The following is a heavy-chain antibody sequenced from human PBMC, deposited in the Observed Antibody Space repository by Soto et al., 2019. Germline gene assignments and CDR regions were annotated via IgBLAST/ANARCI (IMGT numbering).Heavy chain of an antibody. CDR2: ISLYSDGT. CDR3: ARVVPGAEAWFGP. CDR1: GYTFSNYG. J-gene: IGHJ5*02. D-gene: IGHD2-2*01. Sequence: ASVKVSCKTSGYTFSNYGITWVRQAPGQPLEWLGWISLYSDGTNYAQKFQGRVSMTTDTSTTTAYIELRSLRSDDTAVYYCARVVPGAEAWFGPWGQGTLVTVSS. V-gene: IGHV1-18*01.